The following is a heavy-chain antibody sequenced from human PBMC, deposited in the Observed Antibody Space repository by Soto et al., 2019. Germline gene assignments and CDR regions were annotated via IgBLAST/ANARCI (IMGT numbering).Heavy chain of an antibody. CDR2: IYWDDDK. Sequence: QITLKESGPTLVKPTQTLTLTCTFSGFSLSTSGVGVGWIRQPPGKALEWLALIYWDDDKRYSPSLKSRLTITNDTSKNQVVLTMTNMDPVDTAPYYCAHDSNDWYGFDYWGQGTLVTVSS. CDR3: AHDSNDWYGFDY. J-gene: IGHJ4*02. D-gene: IGHD6-19*01. V-gene: IGHV2-5*02. CDR1: GFSLSTSGVG.